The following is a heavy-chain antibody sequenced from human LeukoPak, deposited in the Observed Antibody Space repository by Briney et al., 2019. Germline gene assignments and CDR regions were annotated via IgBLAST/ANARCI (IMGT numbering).Heavy chain of an antibody. CDR2: IYSGGSI. CDR1: GFTVSSNY. Sequence: GGSLRLSCAASGFTVSSNYMSWVRQAPGKGLEWVSFIYSGGSIYYADSVKGRFTISRHNSKNTLYLQMNSLRAEDTAVYYCARSGLSYYDSSGYLGLYYYYGMDVWGQGTTVTVSS. D-gene: IGHD3-22*01. CDR3: ARSGLSYYDSSGYLGLYYYYGMDV. J-gene: IGHJ6*02. V-gene: IGHV3-53*04.